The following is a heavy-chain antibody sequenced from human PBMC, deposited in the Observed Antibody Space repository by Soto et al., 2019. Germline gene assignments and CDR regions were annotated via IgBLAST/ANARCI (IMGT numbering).Heavy chain of an antibody. CDR3: AREVLAYGDYEYFDY. Sequence: SETLSLTCNASGGSITSSGSAWGWIRQSPGKGLEWIGTIDYSGNIYYIPSLKSRITISVDTSKNQISLKLSSVTAADTAVYYCAREVLAYGDYEYFDYWGQGTLVTVSS. J-gene: IGHJ4*02. CDR2: IDYSGNI. V-gene: IGHV4-39*02. CDR1: GGSITSSGSA. D-gene: IGHD4-17*01.